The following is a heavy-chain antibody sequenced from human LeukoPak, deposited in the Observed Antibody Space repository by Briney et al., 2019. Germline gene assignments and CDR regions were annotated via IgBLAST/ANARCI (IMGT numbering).Heavy chain of an antibody. CDR1: GFPFSSYA. V-gene: IGHV3-64*01. CDR2: ISSNGGST. D-gene: IGHD3-10*01. J-gene: IGHJ4*02. CDR3: GKLFYSSGMYHFDY. Sequence: PGGSLRLSCAASGFPFSSYAMHWVRQAPGKGLEYVSAISSNGGSTSYANSVKGRFTISRDNSKNTLYLQMNSLRAEDTAVFYCGKLFYSSGMYHFDYWGQGTLVTVSS.